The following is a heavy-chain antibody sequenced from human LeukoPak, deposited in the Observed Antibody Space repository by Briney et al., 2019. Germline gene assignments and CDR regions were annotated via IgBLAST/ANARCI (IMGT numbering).Heavy chain of an antibody. D-gene: IGHD6-19*01. CDR3: AKAGRSGWYPGWPFDI. Sequence: PGGSLRLSCAASGFTFLTYAMSWVRQAPGKGLQWVSVIRDSGACTYYADSVKGRFTISRDNSKNTLYLQMNSLRAEDTAVYYCAKAGRSGWYPGWPFDIWGQGTMVTVSS. CDR2: IRDSGACT. J-gene: IGHJ3*02. CDR1: GFTFLTYA. V-gene: IGHV3-23*01.